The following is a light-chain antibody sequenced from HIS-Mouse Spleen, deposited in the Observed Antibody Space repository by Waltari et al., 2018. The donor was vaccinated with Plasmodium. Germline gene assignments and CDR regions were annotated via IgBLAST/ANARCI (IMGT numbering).Light chain of an antibody. V-gene: IGLV3-25*03. J-gene: IGLJ3*02. CDR3: QSADSSGTPNWV. Sequence: SYELTQPPSVSVSPGQTARLTCPGDALPQQYAYRYQQKPGQAPVLVIDKDSERPSGIPERFSGSSAGTTVTLTISGVQAEDEADYYCQSADSSGTPNWVFGGGTKLTVL. CDR1: ALPQQY. CDR2: KDS.